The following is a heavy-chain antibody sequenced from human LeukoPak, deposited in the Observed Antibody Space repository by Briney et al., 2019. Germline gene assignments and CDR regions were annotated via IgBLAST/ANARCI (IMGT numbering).Heavy chain of an antibody. D-gene: IGHD3-22*01. Sequence: GGSLRLSCAASGFTFSSYAMSWVRQAPGKGLEWVSGMSGCGGSTSYANSVKGRFTISRDNSKNTLYLQMDSLRAEDTAVYYCAKGYYYDSSGYSRDYYYYGMDVWGQGTTVTVSS. CDR3: AKGYYYDSSGYSRDYYYYGMDV. V-gene: IGHV3-23*01. CDR2: MSGCGGST. J-gene: IGHJ6*02. CDR1: GFTFSSYA.